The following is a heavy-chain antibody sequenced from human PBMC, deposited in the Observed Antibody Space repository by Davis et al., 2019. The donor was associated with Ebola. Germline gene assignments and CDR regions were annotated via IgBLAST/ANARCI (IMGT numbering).Heavy chain of an antibody. CDR2: INSDASIT. V-gene: IGHV3-74*01. CDR3: ARSLKGASVSTYYGMDV. J-gene: IGHJ6*02. Sequence: HTGGSLRLSCAASGFTFSNYWMHWVRQPPGKGLGWVSRINSDASITRYADSVKRRFTIPRDNAKNTLYLQMNSLRAEDTAVYYCARSLKGASVSTYYGMDVWGQGTTVTVSS. D-gene: IGHD3-16*02. CDR1: GFTFSNYW.